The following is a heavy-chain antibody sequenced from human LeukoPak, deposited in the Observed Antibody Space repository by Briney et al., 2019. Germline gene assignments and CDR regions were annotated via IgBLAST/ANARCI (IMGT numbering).Heavy chain of an antibody. CDR3: ARGRRLGPGSHYMDV. Sequence: SETLSLTCAVYGGSSSGYYWSWIRQPPGKGLEWIGEINHSGSTNYNPSLKSRVNISVDTSKKQFSLKVSSVTAADTAVYYCARGRRLGPGSHYMDVWGKGTTVTVSS. CDR1: GGSSSGYY. D-gene: IGHD7-27*01. J-gene: IGHJ6*03. CDR2: INHSGST. V-gene: IGHV4-34*01.